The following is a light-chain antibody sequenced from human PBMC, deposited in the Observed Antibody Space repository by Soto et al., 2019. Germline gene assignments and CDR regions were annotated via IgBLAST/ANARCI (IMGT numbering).Light chain of an antibody. V-gene: IGKV3-20*01. J-gene: IGKJ3*01. Sequence: EIVLTQSPGTLSLSPGERATLSCRASQSVSSSYLAWYQQKPGQAPRLLIYGASSRATGIPDRFSGSGSGTDFTLTISRLEPEDFAVYYGQQDGSSPFFGPGTKVDIK. CDR2: GAS. CDR3: QQDGSSPF. CDR1: QSVSSSY.